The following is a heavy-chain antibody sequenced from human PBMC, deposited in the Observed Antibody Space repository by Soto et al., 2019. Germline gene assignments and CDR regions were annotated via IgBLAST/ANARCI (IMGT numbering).Heavy chain of an antibody. J-gene: IGHJ5*02. Sequence: SETLSLTCTVSGGSISSYYWSWIRQPPGKGLEWIGYIYYSESTNYNPSLKSRDTISKDTSKNQFSLKLSSVTAADTAVYYCARYLVGATTGWFDPWGQGTLVTVSS. CDR3: ARYLVGATTGWFDP. CDR2: IYYSEST. V-gene: IGHV4-59*08. CDR1: GGSISSYY. D-gene: IGHD1-26*01.